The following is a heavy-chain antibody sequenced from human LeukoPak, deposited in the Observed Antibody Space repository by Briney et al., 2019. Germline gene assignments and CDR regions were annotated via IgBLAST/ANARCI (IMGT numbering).Heavy chain of an antibody. J-gene: IGHJ3*02. V-gene: IGHV3-21*01. D-gene: IGHD1-26*01. CDR1: GFTFSSYS. Sequence: GGSLRLSGAASGFTFSSYSMNWVRQAPGKGLEWVSSISSSSSYIYYADSVKGRFTISRDNAKNSLYLQMNSLRAEDTAVYYCASGRSDAFDIWGQGTMVTVSS. CDR2: ISSSSSYI. CDR3: ASGRSDAFDI.